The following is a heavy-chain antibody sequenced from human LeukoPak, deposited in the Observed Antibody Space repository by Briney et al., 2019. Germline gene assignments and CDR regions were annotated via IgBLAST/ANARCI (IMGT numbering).Heavy chain of an antibody. Sequence: ASVKVSCKASGCTFTSYYMHWVRQAPGQGLEWMGIINPSGGSTSYAQKFQGRVTMTRDMSTSTVYMELSSLRSEDTAVYYCARDEDLSQTTGGVMLFDIWGQGTMVTVSS. CDR2: INPSGGST. V-gene: IGHV1-46*01. J-gene: IGHJ3*02. CDR3: ARDEDLSQTTGGVMLFDI. CDR1: GCTFTSYY. D-gene: IGHD2-8*02.